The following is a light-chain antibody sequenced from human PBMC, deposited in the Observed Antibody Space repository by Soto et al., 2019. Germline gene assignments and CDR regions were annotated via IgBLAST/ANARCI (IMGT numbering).Light chain of an antibody. CDR1: QSLLHSNGYNY. V-gene: IGKV2-28*01. J-gene: IGKJ2*01. CDR2: LGS. Sequence: DIVMTQSPLSLPVTPGEPASISCRSSQSLLHSNGYNYLDWCLQKPGQSPQLLIYLGSNRASGVPDRFSGSGTDTDFTLKISRVEAEDVGVYYCMQALQTPYTFGRGTKLEIK. CDR3: MQALQTPYT.